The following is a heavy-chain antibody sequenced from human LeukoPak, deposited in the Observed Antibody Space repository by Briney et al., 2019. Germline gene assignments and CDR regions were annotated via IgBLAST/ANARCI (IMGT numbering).Heavy chain of an antibody. CDR2: IPYDGSNK. CDR3: AKNGDCSGGSCYHSINWFDP. CDR1: GFTFSSYG. V-gene: IGHV3-30*02. Sequence: GGSLRLSRAASGFTFSSYGMHWVRQTPGKGLEWVAFIPYDGSNKYYADSVKGRFTISRDNSKNTLYLQMNSLRVEDTAVYYCAKNGDCSGGSCYHSINWFDPWGQGTLVTVSS. J-gene: IGHJ5*02. D-gene: IGHD2-15*01.